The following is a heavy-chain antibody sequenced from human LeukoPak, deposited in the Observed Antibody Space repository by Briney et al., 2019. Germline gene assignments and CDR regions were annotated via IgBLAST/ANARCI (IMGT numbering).Heavy chain of an antibody. CDR3: AKGGYGDYDY. CDR1: GFTFSSYA. J-gene: IGHJ4*02. V-gene: IGHV3-23*01. Sequence: GRSLRLSCAASGFTFSSYAMSWVRQAPVKGLEWVSAISGSGGSTYYADSVKGRFTISRDNSKNTLYLQMNSLRAEDTAVYYCAKGGYGDYDYWGQGTLVTVSS. CDR2: ISGSGGST. D-gene: IGHD4-17*01.